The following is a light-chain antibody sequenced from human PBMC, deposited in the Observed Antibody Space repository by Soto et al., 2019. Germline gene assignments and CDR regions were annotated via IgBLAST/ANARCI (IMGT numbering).Light chain of an antibody. CDR1: QSVNSN. CDR3: QQYNNWPPHT. V-gene: IGKV3-15*01. CDR2: DAS. J-gene: IGKJ2*01. Sequence: EIVMTQSPATLSVSPGERATLSCRASQSVNSNLAWYQQKPGQAPRLLIYDASTRTTGIPARFSGSGSGTELTLTISSLQSEDFAVYYCQQYNNWPPHTFGQGTKLEIK.